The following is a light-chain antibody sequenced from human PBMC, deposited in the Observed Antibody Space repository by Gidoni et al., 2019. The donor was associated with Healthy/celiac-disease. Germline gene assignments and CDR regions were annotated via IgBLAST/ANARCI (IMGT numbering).Light chain of an antibody. CDR3: QQYNNWPPYT. CDR1: QSVSSN. J-gene: IGKJ2*01. CDR2: GAS. V-gene: IGKV3-15*01. Sequence: EIVMTQSPAPLSVSPGERATLSCRASQSVSSNLAWYQQKPGQAPRLLIYGASTRATGIPARFSVSGSGTEFTLTISSLQSEDFAVYYCQQYNNWPPYTFGQGTKLE.